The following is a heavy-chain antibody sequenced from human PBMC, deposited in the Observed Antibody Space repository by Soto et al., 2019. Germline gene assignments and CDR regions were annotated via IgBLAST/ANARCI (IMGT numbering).Heavy chain of an antibody. CDR2: IYYSGST. V-gene: IGHV4-31*03. D-gene: IGHD3-9*01. CDR3: ASLLRYFDWSPAAEYFQH. Sequence: SETLSLTCTVSGGSIISGGYYWSLIRQHPGKGLEWIGYIYYSGSTYYNPSLKSRVTISVDTSKNQFSLKLSSVTAADTAVYYCASLLRYFDWSPAAEYFQHWGQGTLVTVSS. CDR1: GGSIISGGYY. J-gene: IGHJ1*01.